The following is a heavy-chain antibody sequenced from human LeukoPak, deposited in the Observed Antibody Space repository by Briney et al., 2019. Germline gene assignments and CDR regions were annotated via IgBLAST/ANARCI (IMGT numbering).Heavy chain of an antibody. Sequence: ASVKVSCKASGYTFTSYYMHWVRQAPGQGLEWMGIINPSGGSTSYAQKFQGRVTMTRDTSISTAYMELSRLRSDDTAVYYCASQGIAVSEDAFDIWGQGTMVTVSS. CDR2: INPSGGST. CDR3: ASQGIAVSEDAFDI. V-gene: IGHV1-46*03. CDR1: GYTFTSYY. D-gene: IGHD6-19*01. J-gene: IGHJ3*02.